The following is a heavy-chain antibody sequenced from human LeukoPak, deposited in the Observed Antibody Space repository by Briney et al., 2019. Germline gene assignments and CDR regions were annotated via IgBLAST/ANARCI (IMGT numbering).Heavy chain of an antibody. D-gene: IGHD3-3*01. V-gene: IGHV3-15*01. J-gene: IGHJ4*02. CDR3: TTMYYDFWSGYSPFDY. Sequence: PGGSLRLSCAASGFTFSSYAMSWVRQAPGKGLEWVGRIKSKTDGGTTDYAAPVKGRFTISRDDSKNTLYLQMNSLKTEDTAVYYCTTMYYDFWSGYSPFDYWGQGTLVTVSS. CDR2: IKSKTDGGTT. CDR1: GFTFSSYA.